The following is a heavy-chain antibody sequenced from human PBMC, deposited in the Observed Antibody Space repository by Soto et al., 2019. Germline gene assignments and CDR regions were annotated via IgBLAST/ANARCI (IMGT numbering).Heavy chain of an antibody. D-gene: IGHD3-3*01. Sequence: GGSLRLSCAASGFTFSSYGMHWVRQAPGKGLEWVAVISYDGSNKYYADSVKGRFTISRDNSKNTLYLQMNSLRAEDTAVYCCAKSMSPDYDFWSGSPFDPWGQGTLVTVSS. J-gene: IGHJ5*02. CDR2: ISYDGSNK. CDR3: AKSMSPDYDFWSGSPFDP. V-gene: IGHV3-30*18. CDR1: GFTFSSYG.